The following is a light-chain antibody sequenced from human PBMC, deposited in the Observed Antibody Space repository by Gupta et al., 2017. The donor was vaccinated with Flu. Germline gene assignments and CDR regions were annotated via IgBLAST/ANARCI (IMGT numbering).Light chain of an antibody. CDR2: KAS. J-gene: IGKJ1*01. CDR3: QQYSSYPWT. V-gene: IGKV1-5*03. CDR1: QRVSYW. Sequence: IQLTQSLSTLSASVGDEVSVTCRASQRVSYWLAWFQHKPGKAPRLLIYKASNLQTGVPSRISGSGYGTEFTLTISNLQPDDFATYHCQQYSSYPWTFGQGTKVEI.